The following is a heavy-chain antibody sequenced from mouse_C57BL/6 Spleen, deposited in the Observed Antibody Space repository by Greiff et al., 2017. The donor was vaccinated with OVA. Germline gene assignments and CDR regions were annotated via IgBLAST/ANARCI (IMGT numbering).Heavy chain of an antibody. D-gene: IGHD1-1*01. CDR1: GYAFSSYW. CDR3: ASRATVGWDY. V-gene: IGHV1-80*01. Sequence: VKLQESGAELVKPGASVKISCKASGYAFSSYWMNWVKQRPGKGLEWIGQIYPGDGGTNYNGKFKGKATLTADKSSSTAYMQLSSLTSEDSAVYFCASRATVGWDYWGQGTTLTVSS. J-gene: IGHJ2*01. CDR2: IYPGDGGT.